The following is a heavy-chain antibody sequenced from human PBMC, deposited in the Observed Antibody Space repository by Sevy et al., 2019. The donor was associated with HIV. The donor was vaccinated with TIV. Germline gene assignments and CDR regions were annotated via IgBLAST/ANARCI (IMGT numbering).Heavy chain of an antibody. Sequence: ASVKVSCKVSGKSLTAFSMHWVRQAPGKGLQWMGTFDPEDGERVYAQRLQGRLTMTEDTSTDTAYMELSRLRSEVTALYYCATTKDYYETSGSPFDYWGQGTLVTVSS. CDR2: FDPEDGER. J-gene: IGHJ4*02. CDR1: GKSLTAFS. CDR3: ATTKDYYETSGSPFDY. D-gene: IGHD3-22*01. V-gene: IGHV1-24*01.